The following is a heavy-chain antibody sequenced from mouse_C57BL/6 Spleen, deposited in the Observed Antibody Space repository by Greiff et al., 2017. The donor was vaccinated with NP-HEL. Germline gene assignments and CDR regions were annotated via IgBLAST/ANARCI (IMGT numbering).Heavy chain of an antibody. D-gene: IGHD1-1*01. V-gene: IGHV14-4*01. CDR3: TPRYYYGGGFAY. CDR1: GFNIKDDY. J-gene: IGHJ3*01. Sequence: EVQLQQSGAELVRPGASVKLSCTASGFNIKDDYMHWVKQRPEQGLEWIGWIDPENGDTEYASKFQGKATITADTSSNTAYLQLSSLTSEDTAVYYCTPRYYYGGGFAYWGQGTLVTVSA. CDR2: IDPENGDT.